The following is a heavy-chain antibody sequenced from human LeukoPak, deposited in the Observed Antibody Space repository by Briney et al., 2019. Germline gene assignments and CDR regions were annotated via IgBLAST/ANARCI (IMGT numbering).Heavy chain of an antibody. CDR2: ISSSSSTI. CDR3: ARGIYGPDY. D-gene: IGHD4-17*01. J-gene: IGHJ4*02. Sequence: GGSLRLSCAAPGFTFSSYSMNWVRQAPGKGLEWASYISSSSSTIYYADSVKGRFTISRDNAKNSLYLQMNSLRAEDTAVYYCARGIYGPDYWGQGTLVTVSS. CDR1: GFTFSSYS. V-gene: IGHV3-48*01.